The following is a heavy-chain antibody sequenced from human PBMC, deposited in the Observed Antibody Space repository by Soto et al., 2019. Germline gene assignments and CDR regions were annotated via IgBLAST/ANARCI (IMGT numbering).Heavy chain of an antibody. Sequence: GASVKVSCKASGYTFTSYGISWVRQAPGQGLEWMGWISAYNGNTNYAQKLQGRVTMTTDTSTSTAYMELRSLRSDDTAVYYCARVDRGYCSGGSCLAFYWFDPWGQGTLVTVSS. CDR1: GYTFTSYG. V-gene: IGHV1-18*01. CDR3: ARVDRGYCSGGSCLAFYWFDP. CDR2: ISAYNGNT. D-gene: IGHD2-15*01. J-gene: IGHJ5*02.